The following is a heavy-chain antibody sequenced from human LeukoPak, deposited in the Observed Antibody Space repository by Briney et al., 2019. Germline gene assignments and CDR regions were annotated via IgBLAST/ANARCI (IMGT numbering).Heavy chain of an antibody. Sequence: SVKVSCKASGGTFSSCAISWVRQAPGQGLEWMGRIIPIFGTANYAQKFQGRVTITTDESTSTAYMELSSLRSEDTAVYYCARGAYGSGSYYNYYFDYWGQGTLVTVSS. V-gene: IGHV1-69*05. J-gene: IGHJ4*02. CDR3: ARGAYGSGSYYNYYFDY. D-gene: IGHD3-10*01. CDR1: GGTFSSCA. CDR2: IIPIFGTA.